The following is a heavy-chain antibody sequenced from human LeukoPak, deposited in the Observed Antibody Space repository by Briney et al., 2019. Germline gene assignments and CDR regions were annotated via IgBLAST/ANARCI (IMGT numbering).Heavy chain of an antibody. D-gene: IGHD3-16*02. J-gene: IGHJ4*02. V-gene: IGHV4-39*01. CDR1: GGSISSSNHH. Sequence: SETLSLTCTVSGGSISSSNHHWDWIRQPPGKGLEWIGNIYYSGSTYYNPSLKSRVTISVDTSRNHFSLRLSSVTAADTAVHYCARRLSGYTFDYWGQGTLVTVSS. CDR2: IYYSGST. CDR3: ARRLSGYTFDY.